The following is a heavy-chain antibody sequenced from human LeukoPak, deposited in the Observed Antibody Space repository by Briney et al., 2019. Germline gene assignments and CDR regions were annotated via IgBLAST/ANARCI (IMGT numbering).Heavy chain of an antibody. CDR2: IYYSGST. J-gene: IGHJ4*02. V-gene: IGHV4-30-4*08. Sequence: SQTLSLTCTVSGGSISSSSYYWGWIRQPPGKGLEWIGYIYYSGSTYYNPSLKSRVTISVDTSKNQFSLKLSSVTAADTAVYYCARVDRGSGSSLHFDYWAREPWSPSPQ. D-gene: IGHD1-26*01. CDR3: ARVDRGSGSSLHFDY. CDR1: GGSISSSSYY.